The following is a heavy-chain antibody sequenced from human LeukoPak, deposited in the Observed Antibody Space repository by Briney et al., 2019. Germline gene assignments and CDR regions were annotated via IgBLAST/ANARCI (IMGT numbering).Heavy chain of an antibody. CDR1: GFTFSNAW. Sequence: GSLRLSCAASGFTFSNAWMSWVRQAPGKGLEWVGRIKSKTDGGTTDYAAPVKGRFTISRDDSKNTLYLQMNSLKTEDTAVYYCTTDIVVVTGSLAAWGQGTLVTVSS. CDR2: IKSKTDGGTT. V-gene: IGHV3-15*01. CDR3: TTDIVVVTGSLAA. J-gene: IGHJ5*02. D-gene: IGHD2-21*02.